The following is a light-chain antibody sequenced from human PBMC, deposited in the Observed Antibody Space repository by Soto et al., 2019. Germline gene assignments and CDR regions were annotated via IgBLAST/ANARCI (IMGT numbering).Light chain of an antibody. CDR3: CSYAGSATWV. V-gene: IGLV2-23*02. J-gene: IGLJ3*02. Sequence: QSALTQPASVSGSPGQSITISCTGTNSDVGNYNLVSWYQQHPGKAPKLMMYEVTKRPSGVSNRFSGSKSGNTASLPISGLQAEDEADYYCCSYAGSATWVFGGGTKLTVL. CDR1: NSDVGNYNL. CDR2: EVT.